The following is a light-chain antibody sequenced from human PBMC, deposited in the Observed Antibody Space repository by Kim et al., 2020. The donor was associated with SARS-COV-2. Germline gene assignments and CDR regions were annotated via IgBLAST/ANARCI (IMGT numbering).Light chain of an antibody. V-gene: IGLV2-8*01. Sequence: GQSVTISCSGTSSDVGEDDFVSWYQHHPGQAPKHLIYEVTKRPSGVPARFSGSKSGNTAYLTISGLQTDDEADYYCSAYAGRNNHVFGSGTKVTVL. CDR3: SAYAGRNNHV. J-gene: IGLJ1*01. CDR1: SSDVGEDDF. CDR2: EVT.